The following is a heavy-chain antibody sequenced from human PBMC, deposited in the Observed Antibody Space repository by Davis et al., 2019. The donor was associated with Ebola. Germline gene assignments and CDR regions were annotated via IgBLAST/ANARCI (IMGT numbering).Heavy chain of an antibody. J-gene: IGHJ4*02. CDR3: ARRDWNYVLDY. Sequence: MPSETLSLTCAVYGGSFSGYYWSWICQPPGKGLEWIGEINHSGSTNYNPSLKSRVTISVDTSKNQFSLKLSSVTAADTAVYYCARRDWNYVLDYWGQGTLVTVSS. D-gene: IGHD1-7*01. CDR1: GGSFSGYY. CDR2: INHSGST. V-gene: IGHV4-34*01.